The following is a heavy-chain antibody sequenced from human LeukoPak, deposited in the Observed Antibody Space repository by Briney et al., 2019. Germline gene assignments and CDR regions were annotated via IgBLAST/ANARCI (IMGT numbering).Heavy chain of an antibody. CDR2: IRYDGSNK. V-gene: IGHV3-30*02. D-gene: IGHD1-26*01. Sequence: GGSLRLSCAASGFTFSSYGMHWVRQAPGKGLEWVAFIRYDGSNKYYADSVKGRFTISRDNSKNTLYLQMNSLRAEDTAVYYCAKDFGLVGANYFDYWGQGTLVTVSS. CDR1: GFTFSSYG. J-gene: IGHJ4*02. CDR3: AKDFGLVGANYFDY.